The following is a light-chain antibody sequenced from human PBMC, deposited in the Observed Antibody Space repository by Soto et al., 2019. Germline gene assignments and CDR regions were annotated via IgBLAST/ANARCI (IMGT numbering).Light chain of an antibody. CDR1: SSDVGGYNY. V-gene: IGLV2-14*01. CDR3: DSYTSGSSYV. Sequence: QSVPTQPASVSGSPGQSITISCTGTSSDVGGYNYVSWYQQHPGKAPKLMIYDVSYRPSGVSDRFSGSKSGNTASLTISGLQSEDEADYYCDSYTSGSSYVFGTGTKVTVL. CDR2: DVS. J-gene: IGLJ1*01.